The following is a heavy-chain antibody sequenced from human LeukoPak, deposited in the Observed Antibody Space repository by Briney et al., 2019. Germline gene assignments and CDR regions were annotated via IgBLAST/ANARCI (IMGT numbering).Heavy chain of an antibody. Sequence: GGSLRLSCAASGFTFSNAWMSWVRQAPGKGLEWVGRIKSKTDGGTTDYAAPVKGRFTISRDDSKNTLYLQMNSLRAEDTAVYYCARVLYSSSWYGWFDPWGQGTLVTVSS. CDR3: ARVLYSSSWYGWFDP. V-gene: IGHV3-15*01. D-gene: IGHD6-13*01. CDR1: GFTFSNAW. CDR2: IKSKTDGGTT. J-gene: IGHJ5*02.